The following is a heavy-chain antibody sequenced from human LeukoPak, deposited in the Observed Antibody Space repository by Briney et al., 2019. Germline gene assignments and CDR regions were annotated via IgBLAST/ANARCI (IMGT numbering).Heavy chain of an antibody. D-gene: IGHD6-13*01. J-gene: IGHJ4*02. CDR2: ISSSSSYI. CDR1: GFTFSSYS. CDR3: ARDHGAAAGTFDY. Sequence: GGSLRLSCAASGFTFSSYSMNWVRQTPGKGLEWVSSISSSSSYIYYADSVKGRFTISRDNAKNSLYLQMNSLRAEDTAVYYCARDHGAAAGTFDYWGQGTLVTVSS. V-gene: IGHV3-21*01.